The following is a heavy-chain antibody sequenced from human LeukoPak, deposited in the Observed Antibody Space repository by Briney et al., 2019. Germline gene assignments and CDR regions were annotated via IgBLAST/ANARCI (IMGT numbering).Heavy chain of an antibody. J-gene: IGHJ4*02. Sequence: SVKVSCKSSGYTFTSYDINWVRQATGQGLEWMGGIIPIFGTANYAQKFQGRVTITADESTSTAYMELSSLRSEDTAVYYCARGKKRFLVDYWGQGTLVTVSS. V-gene: IGHV1-69*13. CDR2: IIPIFGTA. D-gene: IGHD3-3*01. CDR1: GYTFTSYD. CDR3: ARGKKRFLVDY.